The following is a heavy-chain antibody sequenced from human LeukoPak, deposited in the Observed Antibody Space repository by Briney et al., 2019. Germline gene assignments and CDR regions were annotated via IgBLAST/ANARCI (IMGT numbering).Heavy chain of an antibody. CDR3: ARDTSGSSGDNWFDP. Sequence: WASVKVSCKASGYTFTSYGISWVRQAPGQGLEWMGWISAYNGNTNYAQKLQGRVTMTTDTSTSTAYMELRSLRSDDTAVYYCARDTSGSSGDNWFDPWGQGTLVTVSS. J-gene: IGHJ5*02. CDR1: GYTFTSYG. CDR2: ISAYNGNT. V-gene: IGHV1-18*01. D-gene: IGHD3-10*01.